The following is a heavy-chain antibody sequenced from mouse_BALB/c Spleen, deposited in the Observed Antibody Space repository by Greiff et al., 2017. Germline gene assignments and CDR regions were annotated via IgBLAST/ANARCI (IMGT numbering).Heavy chain of an antibody. CDR2: INSNGGST. D-gene: IGHD2-1*01. Sequence: EVKLMESGGGLVQPGGSLKLSCAASGFTFSSYGMSWVRQTPDKRLELVATINSNGGSTYYPDSVKGRFTISRDNAKNTLYLQMSSLKSEDTAMYYCARDFYGNYHYYAMDYWGQGTSVTVSS. V-gene: IGHV5-6-3*01. J-gene: IGHJ4*01. CDR1: GFTFSSYG. CDR3: ARDFYGNYHYYAMDY.